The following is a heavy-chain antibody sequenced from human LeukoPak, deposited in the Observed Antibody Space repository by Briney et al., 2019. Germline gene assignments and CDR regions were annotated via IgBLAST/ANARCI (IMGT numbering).Heavy chain of an antibody. CDR2: IYTSGST. V-gene: IGHV4-4*07. CDR1: GGSISSCY. D-gene: IGHD2-8*01. Sequence: SETLSLTCTVSGGSISSCYWSWIRQPAGKGLEWIGHIYTSGSTNYNPSLKSRVTMSVDTSKNQFSLKLSSVTAADTAVYYCARDGVYCSNGICYQKYYFDYWGQGTLVTVSS. CDR3: ARDGVYCSNGICYQKYYFDY. J-gene: IGHJ4*02.